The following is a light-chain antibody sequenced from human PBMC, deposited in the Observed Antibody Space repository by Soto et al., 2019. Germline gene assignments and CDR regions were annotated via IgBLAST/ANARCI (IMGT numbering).Light chain of an antibody. CDR2: RNI. CDR3: QSYDNSRTSHVI. J-gene: IGLJ2*01. Sequence: QSVLTQPPSVSGAPGQRVTISCTGSSSNIGAHYDVHWYQHLPGIAPKLLIYRNINRPSGVPDRFSGSKSGTSASLAITGLQPEDEADYYCQSYDNSRTSHVIFGGGTQLTVL. CDR1: SSNIGAHYD. V-gene: IGLV1-40*01.